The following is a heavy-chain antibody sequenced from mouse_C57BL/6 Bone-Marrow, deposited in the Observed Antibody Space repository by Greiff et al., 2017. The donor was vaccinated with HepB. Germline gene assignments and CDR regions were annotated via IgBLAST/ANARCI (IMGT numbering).Heavy chain of an antibody. J-gene: IGHJ1*03. CDR3: ARSKFITTVVATFHWYFDV. CDR1: GYTFTSYT. D-gene: IGHD1-1*01. CDR2: INPSSGYT. Sequence: VQLQQSGAELARPGASVKMSCKASGYTFTSYTMHWVKQRPGQGLEWIGYINPSSGYTKYNQKFKDKATLTADKSSSTAYMQLSSLTSEDSAVYYCARSKFITTVVATFHWYFDVWGTGTTVTGSS. V-gene: IGHV1-4*01.